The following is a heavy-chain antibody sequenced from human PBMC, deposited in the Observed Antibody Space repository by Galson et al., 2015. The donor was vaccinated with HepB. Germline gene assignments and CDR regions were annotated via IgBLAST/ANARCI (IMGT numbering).Heavy chain of an antibody. CDR3: ARDREDYYDSSGNYGMDV. J-gene: IGHJ6*02. CDR1: GGTFSSYA. CDR2: IIPIFGTA. V-gene: IGHV1-69*13. Sequence: SVKVSCKASGGTFSSYAISWVRQAPGQGLEWMGGIIPIFGTANYAQKFQGRVTITADESTSTAYMELSSLRSEDTAVYYCARDREDYYDSSGNYGMDVWGQGTTVTVSS. D-gene: IGHD3-22*01.